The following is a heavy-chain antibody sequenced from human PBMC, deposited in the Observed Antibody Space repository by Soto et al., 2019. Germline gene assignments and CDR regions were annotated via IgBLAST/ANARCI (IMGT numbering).Heavy chain of an antibody. D-gene: IGHD6-13*01. J-gene: IGHJ6*02. CDR1: GYTFTGYY. CDR3: AREAAGTHYYYYYGMDV. Sequence: ASVKVSCKASGYTFTGYYMHWVRQAPGQGLEWMGWVNPNSGGTNYAQKFQGWVTMTRDTSISTAYMELNRLRSDDTAVYYCAREAAGTHYYYYYGMDVWGQGTTVTVSS. CDR2: VNPNSGGT. V-gene: IGHV1-2*04.